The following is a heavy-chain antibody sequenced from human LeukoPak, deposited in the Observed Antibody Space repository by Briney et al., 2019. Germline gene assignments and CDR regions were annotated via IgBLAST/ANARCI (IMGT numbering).Heavy chain of an antibody. D-gene: IGHD6-13*01. CDR1: GGTCSSFV. CDR2: SIPIIGSP. CDR3: ATGFSYTSSWYLFDY. V-gene: IGHV1-69*13. J-gene: IGHJ4*02. Sequence: SVKVSCKASGGTCSSFVSSWLRRAPGQGLGWRGGSIPIIGSPSYTQKFQGRVTISADEATSTAYMELRSLRSEDTAIYFCATGFSYTSSWYLFDYWGQGTLVTVSS.